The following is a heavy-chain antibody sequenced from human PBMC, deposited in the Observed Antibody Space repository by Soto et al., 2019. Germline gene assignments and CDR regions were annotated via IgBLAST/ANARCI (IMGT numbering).Heavy chain of an antibody. CDR3: ARVSWSYYYGMDV. V-gene: IGHV4-4*02. CDR2: IYHSGST. CDR1: GGSISSSNW. J-gene: IGHJ6*02. Sequence: QVQLQESGPGLVKPSGTLSLTCAVSGGSISSSNWWSWVRQLPGTGLEWIGEIYHSGSTNYNPSLKIRVTISVDKSKNQFSLKLSSVTAADTAVYYCARVSWSYYYGMDVWGQGTTVTVSS. D-gene: IGHD3-3*01.